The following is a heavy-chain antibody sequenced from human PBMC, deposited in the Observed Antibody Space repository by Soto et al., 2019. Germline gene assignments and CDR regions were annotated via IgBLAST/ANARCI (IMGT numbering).Heavy chain of an antibody. D-gene: IGHD3-16*01. Sequence: QVLLVHSGAEVRQPGASVRVSCTFSGGPFTGYTFTWLRQAAGQGFEWMGRIIPVVGLGEPAQRFQDRLPLTADTSTYTIHMELSSLRFDDTAVYFCVRDDVSEINWFDPWGQGTRVTVSS. CDR1: GGPFTGYT. J-gene: IGHJ5*02. CDR2: IIPVVGLG. CDR3: VRDDVSEINWFDP. V-gene: IGHV1-69*04.